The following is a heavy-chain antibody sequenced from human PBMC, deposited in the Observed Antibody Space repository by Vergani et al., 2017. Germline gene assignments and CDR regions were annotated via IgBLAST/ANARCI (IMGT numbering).Heavy chain of an antibody. CDR1: GFIFSSHG. D-gene: IGHD3-22*01. CDR3: ARDIRYYYDSRDYSYYFDS. CDR2: ISYDGSRT. Sequence: QVQLVESGGGVVQPGTSLRLSCTASGFIFSSHGMHWVRQAPGKELEWVAVISYDGSRTFYADSLKGRFTISRDNSENTLYLQINSLRAEDTAVYYCARDIRYYYDSRDYSYYFDSWGQGTLVTVSS. V-gene: IGHV3-30*03. J-gene: IGHJ4*02.